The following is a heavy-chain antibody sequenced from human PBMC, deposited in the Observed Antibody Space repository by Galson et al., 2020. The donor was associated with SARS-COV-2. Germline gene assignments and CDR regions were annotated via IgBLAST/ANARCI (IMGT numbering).Heavy chain of an antibody. CDR2: IHYSGST. V-gene: IGHV4-39*06. CDR1: GGSISSAGHY. J-gene: IGHJ4*02. D-gene: IGHD6-19*01. Sequence: SETLSLTCTVSGGSISSAGHYWVWIRQPPGQGLEWIGSIHYSGSTFYNPSLNSRLTILVDTSKNQFPLKLRSVTAADTAVYFCARSGSGWFPNDYWGQGTLVTVSS. CDR3: ARSGSGWFPNDY.